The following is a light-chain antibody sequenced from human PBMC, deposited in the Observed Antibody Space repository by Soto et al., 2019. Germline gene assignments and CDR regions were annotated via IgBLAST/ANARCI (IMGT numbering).Light chain of an antibody. CDR1: QGISTI. CDR2: ESP. CDR3: QHFNSFPIT. J-gene: IGKJ5*01. V-gene: IGKV1-13*02. Sequence: ILLTQSPSSWFASEGEKVPITCRASQGISTILAWYQQKPGKAPKVLIYESPLLQSGVPSRFSGSGSGTDFTLTISSLQPEDFATYYCQHFNSFPITFGQGTRLEIK.